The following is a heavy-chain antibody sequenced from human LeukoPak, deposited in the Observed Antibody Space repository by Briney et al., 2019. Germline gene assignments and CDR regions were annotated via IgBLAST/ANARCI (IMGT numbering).Heavy chain of an antibody. J-gene: IGHJ4*02. D-gene: IGHD6-6*01. CDR3: AKGSEYSSSYLDY. CDR2: INMDGRTT. CDR1: GFSFSSFW. Sequence: GGSLRLSCAASGFSFSSFWMHWVRHAPEKGLMWVARINMDGRTTYYADSVKGRFTISRDNSKNTLYLQMNSLRAEDTAVYYCAKGSEYSSSYLDYWGQGTLVTVSS. V-gene: IGHV3-74*01.